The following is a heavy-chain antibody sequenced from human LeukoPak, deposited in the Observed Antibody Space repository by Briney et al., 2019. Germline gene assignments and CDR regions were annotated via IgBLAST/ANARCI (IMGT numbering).Heavy chain of an antibody. CDR3: ARDDIFGGSCYLDY. Sequence: GGSLRLSCAASGFTFSSYAMHWVRQAPGKGLEWVAVISYDGSNKYYADSVKGRFTISRDNSKNTLYLQMNSLRAEDTAVYYCARDDIFGGSCYLDYWGQGTLVTVSS. D-gene: IGHD2-15*01. V-gene: IGHV3-30-3*01. CDR1: GFTFSSYA. J-gene: IGHJ4*02. CDR2: ISYDGSNK.